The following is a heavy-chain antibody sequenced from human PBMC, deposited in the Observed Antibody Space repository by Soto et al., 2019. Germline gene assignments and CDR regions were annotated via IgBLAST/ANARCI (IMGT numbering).Heavy chain of an antibody. J-gene: IGHJ3*02. CDR1: GFSFSSYC. Sequence: VSLKLDCAASGFSFSSYCMHGVRQAPGKGLVWVSRINSDGSSTSYADFVKGRFTISRDNAKNTLYLQMNSLRAEDTAVYYCTINESAWYSEGAFDIWGQRTMVTVSS. V-gene: IGHV3-74*01. CDR3: TINESAWYSEGAFDI. D-gene: IGHD6-19*01. CDR2: INSDGSST.